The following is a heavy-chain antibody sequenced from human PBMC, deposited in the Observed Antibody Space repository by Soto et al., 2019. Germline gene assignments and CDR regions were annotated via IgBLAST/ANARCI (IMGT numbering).Heavy chain of an antibody. CDR2: IYYSGST. J-gene: IGHJ5*02. D-gene: IGHD3-3*01. CDR1: GGSISSGGYY. Sequence: PSETLSLTCTVSGGSISSGGYYWSWIRQHPGKGLEWIGYIYYSGSTYYNPSLKSRVTISVDASKNQFSLKLSSVTAADTAVYYCARRNFDYDFWSGYYTWFDPWGQGTLVTVSS. V-gene: IGHV4-31*03. CDR3: ARRNFDYDFWSGYYTWFDP.